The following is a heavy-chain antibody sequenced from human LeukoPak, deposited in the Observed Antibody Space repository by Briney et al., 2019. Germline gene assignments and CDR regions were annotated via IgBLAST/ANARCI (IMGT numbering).Heavy chain of an antibody. CDR1: GGSISSGSYY. V-gene: IGHV4-39*01. Sequence: SETLSLTCTVSGGSISSGSYYWGWIRQPPGKGLEWIGSIYYSGSTYYNPSLKSRVTISVDTSKNQFSLKLSSVTAADTAVYYCARPRLLRYFDWLPPDAFDIWGQGTMVTVSS. D-gene: IGHD3-9*01. J-gene: IGHJ3*02. CDR2: IYYSGST. CDR3: ARPRLLRYFDWLPPDAFDI.